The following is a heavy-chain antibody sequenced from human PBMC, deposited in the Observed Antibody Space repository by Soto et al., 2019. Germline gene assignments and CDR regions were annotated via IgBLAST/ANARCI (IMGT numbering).Heavy chain of an antibody. CDR1: GFTFSSYW. D-gene: IGHD3-16*01. V-gene: IGHV3-74*01. CDR3: ARVSPQSGGCDY. CDR2: INSDGSST. J-gene: IGHJ4*02. Sequence: GGSLRLSCAASGFTFSSYWMHWVRQAPGKGLVWVSRINSDGSSTSYADSVKGRFTISRENAKNSLYLQMNSLRAEDTAVYYCARVSPQSGGCDYWGQGTLVTVSS.